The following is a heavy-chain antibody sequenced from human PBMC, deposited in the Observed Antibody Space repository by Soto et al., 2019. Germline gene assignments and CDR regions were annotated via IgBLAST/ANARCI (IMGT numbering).Heavy chain of an antibody. Sequence: GGSLRLSCAASGFTFSGKKYLTWVRQAPGKGLEWVSGLYSTDGTYYADSVRGRFSTSKDNSKNTFYLQLNSLGPDDTAVYYCASWLLREHAFDIWGLGTMVTVSS. CDR1: GFTFSGKKY. CDR3: ASWLLREHAFDI. D-gene: IGHD2-15*01. CDR2: LYSTDGT. V-gene: IGHV3-53*01. J-gene: IGHJ3*02.